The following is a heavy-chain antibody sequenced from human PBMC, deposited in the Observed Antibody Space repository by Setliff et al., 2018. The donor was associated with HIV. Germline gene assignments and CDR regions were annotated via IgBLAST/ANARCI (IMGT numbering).Heavy chain of an antibody. Sequence: ASVKVSCKASGYTLFGYYMNWVRQAPGQGLEWMGWINPNSGGTNNAQKFQGRVTMTRYTSINTAYMELASLRSDDTAVYYCAKGGPGSSWLGGWFDPWGQGSLVTVSA. D-gene: IGHD6-13*01. J-gene: IGHJ5*02. CDR1: GYTLFGYY. CDR3: AKGGPGSSWLGGWFDP. CDR2: INPNSGGT. V-gene: IGHV1-2*02.